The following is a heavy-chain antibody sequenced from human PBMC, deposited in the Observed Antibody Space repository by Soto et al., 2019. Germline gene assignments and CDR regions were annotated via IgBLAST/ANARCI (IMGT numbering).Heavy chain of an antibody. J-gene: IGHJ4*02. CDR3: ARGRYCSSTSCPRGFDY. Sequence: SETLSLTCAVYGGSFSGYYWSWIRQPPGKGLEWIGEINHSGSTNYNPSLKSRVTISVDTSKNQFSLKLSSVTAADTAVYYCARGRYCSSTSCPRGFDYWGQGTLVTVSS. CDR1: GGSFSGYY. CDR2: INHSGST. V-gene: IGHV4-34*01. D-gene: IGHD2-2*01.